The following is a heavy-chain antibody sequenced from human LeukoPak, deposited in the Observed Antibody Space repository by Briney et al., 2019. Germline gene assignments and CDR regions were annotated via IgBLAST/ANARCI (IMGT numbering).Heavy chain of an antibody. CDR3: ARGVRFLEWLSRKYYFDY. D-gene: IGHD3-3*01. J-gene: IGHJ4*02. V-gene: IGHV1-8*01. Sequence: ASVKVSCKASGYTFTSYDINWVRQATGQGLEWMGWMNPNSGNTGYAQKFQGRVTMTRNTSISTAYMELSCLRSEDTAVYYCARGVRFLEWLSRKYYFDYWGQGTLVTVSS. CDR2: MNPNSGNT. CDR1: GYTFTSYD.